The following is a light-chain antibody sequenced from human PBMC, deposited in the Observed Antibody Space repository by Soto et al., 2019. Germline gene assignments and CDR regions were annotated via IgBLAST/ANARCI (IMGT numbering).Light chain of an antibody. CDR2: GAS. CDR1: QSISTY. CDR3: QQSYSSSVT. Sequence: DIQMTQSPSSLSVSIGDRVTITCRASQSISTYLNWYEQKPGKAPNLLIYGASTLQSGVPSRFSGGGSGTYFTPTTLGLQPADFGSYYCQQSYSSSVTFGVETKVHIK. J-gene: IGKJ4*01. V-gene: IGKV1-39*01.